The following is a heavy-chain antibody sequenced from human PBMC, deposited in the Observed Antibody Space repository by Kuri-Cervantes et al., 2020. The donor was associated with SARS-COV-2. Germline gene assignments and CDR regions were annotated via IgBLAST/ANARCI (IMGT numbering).Heavy chain of an antibody. D-gene: IGHD3-10*01. Sequence: LALTCAASGFTFSDYSMNWVRPAPGKGVEWVSYIGSSSSIIYYADSMKGRFTISRDNAKNSLSLQMNSLRAEDTAVYYCARERYYSGHYGMDVWGQGTTVTVSS. CDR1: GFTFSDYS. CDR3: ARERYYSGHYGMDV. J-gene: IGHJ6*02. V-gene: IGHV3-48*01. CDR2: IGSSSSII.